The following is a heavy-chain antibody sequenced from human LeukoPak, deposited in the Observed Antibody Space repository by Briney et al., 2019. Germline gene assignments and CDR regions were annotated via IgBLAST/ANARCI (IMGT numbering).Heavy chain of an antibody. CDR1: GDSISSSSFF. J-gene: IGHJ6*03. Sequence: PSETLSLTCTVSGDSISSSSFFWGWIRQPPGKGLEWIGAVYSENTYYNPSLKSRVSISVDTSENQFSLTMSSVTAADTAVYFCARGLEVRARVGYHYYTDVWGKGTTVTVSS. D-gene: IGHD1-26*01. CDR3: ARGLEVRARVGYHYYTDV. CDR2: VYSENT. V-gene: IGHV4-39*07.